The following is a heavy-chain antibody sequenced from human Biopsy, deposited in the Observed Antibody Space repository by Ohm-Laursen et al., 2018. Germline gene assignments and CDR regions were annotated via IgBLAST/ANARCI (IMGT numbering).Heavy chain of an antibody. CDR3: ARGTLMAQHLVPGENWFDP. V-gene: IGHV1-69*06. Sequence: GSSVKVSCKASGGTFQKYGVTWVRQAPGQGLEWMGGIIPMLGTVQYARKLRGRVTITADKPTSTAYMELTSLTSDDTAVYYCARGTLMAQHLVPGENWFDPWGQGTLVTVSS. D-gene: IGHD3-10*01. CDR1: GGTFQKYG. J-gene: IGHJ5*02. CDR2: IIPMLGTV.